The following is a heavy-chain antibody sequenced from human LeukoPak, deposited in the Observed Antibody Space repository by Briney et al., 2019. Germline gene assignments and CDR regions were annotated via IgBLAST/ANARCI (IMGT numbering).Heavy chain of an antibody. CDR3: AKGARGDTVTSIVGLNWFDP. V-gene: IGHV3-30*18. D-gene: IGHD4-17*01. CDR1: RITFRSYG. Sequence: PGRSLRLSCAASRITFRSYGMHWVRQAPGKGLEWVAVISYDGSHKYYADSVKGRFSISRDNSKNTLYLQMNSLRADDTAVYYCAKGARGDTVTSIVGLNWFDPWGQGTLVTVSS. J-gene: IGHJ5*02. CDR2: ISYDGSHK.